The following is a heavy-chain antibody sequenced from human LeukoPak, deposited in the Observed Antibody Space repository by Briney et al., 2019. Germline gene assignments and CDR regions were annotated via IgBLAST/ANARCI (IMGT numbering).Heavy chain of an antibody. D-gene: IGHD2-2*02. CDR3: ARDGYCSTTSCDNYFDP. CDR2: INPNSGGT. J-gene: IGHJ5*02. V-gene: IGHV1-2*02. Sequence: ASVKVSCKASGYTFTGYYMHWVRQAPGQGLEWMGWINPNSGGTNYAQKFQGRVTMTRDTSISTTYMEVSRLTSDDTAVYYCARDGYCSTTSCDNYFDPWGQGTLVTVSS. CDR1: GYTFTGYY.